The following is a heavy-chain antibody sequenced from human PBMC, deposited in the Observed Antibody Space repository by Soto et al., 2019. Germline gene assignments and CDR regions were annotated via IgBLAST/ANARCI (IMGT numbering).Heavy chain of an antibody. Sequence: EVQLLESGGALIQPGGSLRLSCAASGFTFNIYAMTWVRQAPGKGLEWVSAISRYGDFTYYADSVEGRFTISRDNSKNTLYLQRNSLRAEDTAVYYCAKDRYLDHDSRGYLFDNWGQGTLVTVSS. J-gene: IGHJ4*02. CDR3: AKDRYLDHDSRGYLFDN. V-gene: IGHV3-23*01. CDR1: GFTFNIYA. D-gene: IGHD3-22*01. CDR2: ISRYGDFT.